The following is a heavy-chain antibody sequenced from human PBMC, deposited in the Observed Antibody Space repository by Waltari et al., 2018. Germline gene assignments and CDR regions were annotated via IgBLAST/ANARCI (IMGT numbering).Heavy chain of an antibody. J-gene: IGHJ4*02. Sequence: EVQLVESGGGLVQSGGSLSLSCAASGFAFTNYARSWVGQAPGEGREWVSTISGSGGGTYCAYSVKGRFTISRDNSKNTLYLQMNSLRPEDAAVYYCAKGDFYDTSTTFDYWGQGTLVTVSS. CDR3: AKGDFYDTSTTFDY. CDR2: ISGSGGGT. V-gene: IGHV3-23*04. D-gene: IGHD3-22*01. CDR1: GFAFTNYA.